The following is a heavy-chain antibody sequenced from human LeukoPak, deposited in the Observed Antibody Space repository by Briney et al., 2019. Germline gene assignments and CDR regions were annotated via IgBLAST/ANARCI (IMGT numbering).Heavy chain of an antibody. D-gene: IGHD1/OR15-1a*01. Sequence: GASVKVSCEASGYTFINYDINWVRQATGQGLEWMGWINPNSGNTGYAQKFRGRVTITSDTSINTAYMELSSLSSEDTAIYYCARMNKSGRNNWFDPWGQGTLVTVSS. CDR1: GYTFINYD. V-gene: IGHV1-8*03. CDR2: INPNSGNT. CDR3: ARMNKSGRNNWFDP. J-gene: IGHJ5*02.